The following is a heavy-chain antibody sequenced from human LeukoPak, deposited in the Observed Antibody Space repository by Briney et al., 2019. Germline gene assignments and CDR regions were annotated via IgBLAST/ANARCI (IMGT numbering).Heavy chain of an antibody. V-gene: IGHV1-2*06. CDR2: INPNSGGT. CDR3: ARGGYYYDSSGYEEDY. Sequence: ASVKVSCKASGYTFTDYHMYWVRQAPGQGLEWMGRINPNSGGTDYAQKLQGRVTMTTDTSTSTAYMELRSLRSDDTAVYYCARGGYYYDSSGYEEDYWGQGTLVTVSS. CDR1: GYTFTDYH. J-gene: IGHJ4*02. D-gene: IGHD3-22*01.